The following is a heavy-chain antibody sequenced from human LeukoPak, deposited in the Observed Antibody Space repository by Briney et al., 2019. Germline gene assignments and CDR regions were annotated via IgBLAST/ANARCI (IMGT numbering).Heavy chain of an antibody. Sequence: SETLSLTCTVSGGSISSSSYYWGWIRQPPGKGLEWIGSIYYSGSTYYNPSLKSRVTISVDTSKNQFSLKLSSVTAADRAVYYCARDQTPPDWYYDSSGYPNNWFDPWGQGTLVTVSS. J-gene: IGHJ5*02. D-gene: IGHD3-22*01. CDR1: GGSISSSSYY. CDR2: IYYSGST. V-gene: IGHV4-39*07. CDR3: ARDQTPPDWYYDSSGYPNNWFDP.